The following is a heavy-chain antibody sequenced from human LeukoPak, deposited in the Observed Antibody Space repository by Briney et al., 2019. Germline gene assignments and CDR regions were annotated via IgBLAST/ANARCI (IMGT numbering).Heavy chain of an antibody. CDR2: ISWNSGSI. V-gene: IGHV3-9*01. D-gene: IGHD5-24*01. J-gene: IGHJ4*02. Sequence: GGSLRLSCAASGFTFDDYAMHWVGQAPGKGLEWVSGISWNSGSIGYADSVKGRFTISRDNAKNSLYLQMNSLRAEDTALYYCAKENQDGYNPGGFDYWAREPWSPSPQ. CDR1: GFTFDDYA. CDR3: AKENQDGYNPGGFDY.